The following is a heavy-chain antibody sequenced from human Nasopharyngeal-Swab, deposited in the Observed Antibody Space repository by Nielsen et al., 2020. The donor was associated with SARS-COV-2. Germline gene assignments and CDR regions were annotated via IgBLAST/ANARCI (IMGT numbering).Heavy chain of an antibody. Sequence: SETLSLTCTVSGGSISSGGYYWSWIRQHPGKGLEWIGYIYYSGSTYYNPSLKSRVTISVDTSKNQFSLKLSSVTAADTAVYYCARAGTIFGVVIIHFDYWGQGTLFTVPQ. V-gene: IGHV4-31*03. CDR2: IYYSGST. J-gene: IGHJ4*02. CDR3: ARAGTIFGVVIIHFDY. D-gene: IGHD3-3*01. CDR1: GGSISSGGYY.